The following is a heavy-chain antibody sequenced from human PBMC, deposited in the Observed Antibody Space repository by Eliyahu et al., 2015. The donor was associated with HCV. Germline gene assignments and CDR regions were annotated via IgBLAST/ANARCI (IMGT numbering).Heavy chain of an antibody. CDR1: GYTFTSYG. D-gene: IGHD3-10*01. V-gene: IGHV1-18*04. CDR2: ISAYNGNT. Sequence: QVQLVQSGAEVKKPGASVKVSCKASGYTFTSYGISWVRQXPGQGLEWMGWISAYNGNTNYAQKLQGRVTITTDTSTSTAYMELRSLRSDDTAVYYCARLQLLWFGELSDWFDPWGQGTLVTVSS. CDR3: ARLQLLWFGELSDWFDP. J-gene: IGHJ5*02.